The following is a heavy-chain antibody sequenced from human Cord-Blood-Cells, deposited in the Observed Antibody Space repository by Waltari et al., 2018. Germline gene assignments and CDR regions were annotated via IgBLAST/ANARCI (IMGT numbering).Heavy chain of an antibody. CDR2: INHSGST. V-gene: IGHV4-34*01. CDR1: GGSFRGYY. CDR3: ARVVVVVAARWFDP. J-gene: IGHJ5*01. D-gene: IGHD2-15*01. Sequence: QVQLQQWGAGLLKPSEPLSLPCAVYGGSFRGYYWTWNRQPPGKGLEWLGEINHSGSTNYNPSLKSRVTISVDTSKNQYSLKLSAVTAADTAVYYCARVVVVVAARWFDPWGQGTLVTVSS.